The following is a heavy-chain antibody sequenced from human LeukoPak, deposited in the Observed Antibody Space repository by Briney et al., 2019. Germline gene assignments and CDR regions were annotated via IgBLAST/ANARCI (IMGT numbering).Heavy chain of an antibody. D-gene: IGHD2-21*02. V-gene: IGHV1-24*01. CDR2: FDSEDGET. J-gene: IGHJ4*02. Sequence: ASVKGSCKVSGYTLTELFMHWVGQAPGKRPEGVGGFDSEDGETIYAQKFQGRVTMTEDTSTDTAYMELSSLRSEDTAVYYCATDCMRLGGDCSHAFDYWGQGTLVTVSP. CDR3: ATDCMRLGGDCSHAFDY. CDR1: GYTLTELF.